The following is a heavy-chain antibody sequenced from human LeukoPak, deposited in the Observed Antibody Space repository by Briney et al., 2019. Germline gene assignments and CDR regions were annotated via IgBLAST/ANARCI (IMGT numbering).Heavy chain of an antibody. V-gene: IGHV4-4*07. J-gene: IGHJ6*02. CDR2: IYTSGST. D-gene: IGHD2-15*01. CDR1: GGSISSYY. CDR3: ARDSTTIGYCSGGSCYSFDV. Sequence: SETLSLTCTVSGGSISSYYWSWIRQPAGKGLEWIGRIYTSGSTNYNPSLKSRVTMSVDTSKNQFSLQLNSVTPEDTAVYYCARDSTTIGYCSGGSCYSFDVWGQGTTVTVSS.